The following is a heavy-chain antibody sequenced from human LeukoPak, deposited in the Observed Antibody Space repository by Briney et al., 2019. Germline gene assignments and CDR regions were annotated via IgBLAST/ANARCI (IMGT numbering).Heavy chain of an antibody. CDR3: ARVSTYYYYMDV. CDR1: GFTFSSHG. CDR2: ISSSSSYI. Sequence: PGGSLRLSCAASGFTFSSHGMSWVRQAPGKGLEWVSSISSSSSYIYYADSVKGRFTISRDNAKNSLYLQMNSLRAEDTAVYYCARVSTYYYYMDVWGKGTTVTVSS. J-gene: IGHJ6*03. V-gene: IGHV3-21*01.